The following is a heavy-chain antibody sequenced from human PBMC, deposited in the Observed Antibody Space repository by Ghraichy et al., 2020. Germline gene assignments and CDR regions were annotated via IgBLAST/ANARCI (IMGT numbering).Heavy chain of an antibody. CDR3: AKDAEYSSPRGVDY. CDR1: GFTFSSYA. V-gene: IGHV3-23*01. D-gene: IGHD6-6*01. J-gene: IGHJ4*02. CDR2: ISGSGSST. Sequence: GGSLRLSCAASGFTFSSYAMSWVRQAPGKGLEWVSAISGSGSSTYYADSMKGLFTITSNNSKNTLYQKMNSRRAEDTAVYYCAKDAEYSSPRGVDYWGQGTLVTVSS.